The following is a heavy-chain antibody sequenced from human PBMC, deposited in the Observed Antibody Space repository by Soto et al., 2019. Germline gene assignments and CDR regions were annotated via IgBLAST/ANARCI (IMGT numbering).Heavy chain of an antibody. V-gene: IGHV1-8*01. CDR3: ARSARFRDCSGGSCYRDHDAFDI. CDR2: MNPNSGNT. D-gene: IGHD2-15*01. CDR1: GYTFTSYD. Sequence: EASVKVSCKASGYTFTSYDINWVRQATGQGLEWMGWMNPNSGNTGYAQKFQGRVTMTRNTSISTAYMELSSLRSEDTAVYYCARSARFRDCSGGSCYRDHDAFDIWGQGTTVTVSS. J-gene: IGHJ3*02.